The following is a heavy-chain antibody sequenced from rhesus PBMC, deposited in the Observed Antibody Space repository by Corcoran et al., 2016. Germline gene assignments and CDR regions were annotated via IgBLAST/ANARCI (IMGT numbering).Heavy chain of an antibody. V-gene: IGHV4-99*01. CDR1: GYSISSGYY. CDR3: ARPPYGSSYTDY. J-gene: IGHJ4*01. D-gene: IGHD4-29*01. CDR2: ISVISGST. Sequence: QVQLQESGPGLVKPSETLSLTCAVSGYSISSGYYWGWLRQPPGKGLEYIGYISVISGSTYYNPSLKGRVTISKDTSKNQFSLKLSSGTAADTALYYCARPPYGSSYTDYWGQGVLVTVSS.